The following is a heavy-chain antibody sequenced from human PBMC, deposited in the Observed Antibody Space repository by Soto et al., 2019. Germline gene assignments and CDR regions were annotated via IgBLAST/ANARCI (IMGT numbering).Heavy chain of an antibody. CDR1: GYTFTSYD. J-gene: IGHJ6*02. V-gene: IGHV1-8*01. Sequence: QVQLVQSGAEVKNPGASVKVSCKASGYTFTSYDINWVRQATGQGLEWMGWMNPNSGNTGYAQKFQGRVTMTRNTSISTAYMELSSLRSEDTAVYYCAREGLRYFDWLAYYYYYGMDVWVQGTTVTVSS. D-gene: IGHD3-9*01. CDR3: AREGLRYFDWLAYYYYYGMDV. CDR2: MNPNSGNT.